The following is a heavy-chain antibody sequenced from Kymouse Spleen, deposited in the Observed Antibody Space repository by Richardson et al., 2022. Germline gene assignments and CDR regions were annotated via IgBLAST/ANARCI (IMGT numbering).Heavy chain of an antibody. V-gene: IGHV3-30*18. D-gene: IGHD6-6*01. CDR1: GFTFSSYG. CDR3: AKVALEYSSSSEIDY. J-gene: IGHJ4*02. Sequence: QVQLVESGGGVVQPGRSLRLSCAASGFTFSSYGMHWVRQAPGKGLEWVAVISYDGSNKYYADSVKGRFTISRDNSKNTLYLQMNSLRAEDTAVYYCAKVALEYSSSSEIDYWGQGTLVTVSS. CDR2: ISYDGSNK.